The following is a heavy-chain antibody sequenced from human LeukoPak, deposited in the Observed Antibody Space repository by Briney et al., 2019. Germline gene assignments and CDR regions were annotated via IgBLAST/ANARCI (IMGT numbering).Heavy chain of an antibody. V-gene: IGHV3-73*01. CDR1: GFTFSGFA. D-gene: IGHD3-10*01. CDR3: TGNYYGSGSYADFDY. CDR2: IRSTANGYAT. J-gene: IGHJ4*02. Sequence: GGSLRLSCAASGFTFSGFALHWVRQASGKGLEWVGRIRSTANGYATAYAASVKGRFTIARDDSKNTAYLQMDSLKTEDTAVYYCTGNYYGSGSYADFDYWGQGTLVTVSS.